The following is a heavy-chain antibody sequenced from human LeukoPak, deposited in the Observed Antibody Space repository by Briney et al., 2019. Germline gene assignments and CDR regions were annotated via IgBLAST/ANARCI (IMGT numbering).Heavy chain of an antibody. J-gene: IGHJ5*02. CDR2: INYSGHT. CDR1: GDSISNSDYY. Sequence: PSQTLSLTCAVSGDSISNSDYYWGWISQSPGKGLEWITLINYSGHTFYNPSLRSRVTISVDMPKNQFSLNLNSVTAADTAVYYCAKRRKDLNWFDPWGQGTLVTVSS. V-gene: IGHV4-39*01. CDR3: AKRRKDLNWFDP.